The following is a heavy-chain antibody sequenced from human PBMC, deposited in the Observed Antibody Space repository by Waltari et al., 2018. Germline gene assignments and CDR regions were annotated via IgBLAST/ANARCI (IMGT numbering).Heavy chain of an antibody. Sequence: ASGFTFSSYSMNWVRQAPGKGLEWVSSISSSSSYIYYADSVKGRFTISRDNAKNSLYLQMNSLRAEDTAVYYCARALRSKAYFDYWGQGTLVTVSS. J-gene: IGHJ4*02. D-gene: IGHD3-3*01. CDR3: ARALRSKAYFDY. V-gene: IGHV3-21*01. CDR2: ISSSSSYI. CDR1: GFTFSSYS.